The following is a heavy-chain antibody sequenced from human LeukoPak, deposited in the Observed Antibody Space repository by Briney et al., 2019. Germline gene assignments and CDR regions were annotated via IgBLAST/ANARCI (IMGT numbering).Heavy chain of an antibody. CDR2: INPSGGST. CDR3: ARSPHFYYMDV. CDR1: GYTFTSYY. V-gene: IGHV1-46*01. J-gene: IGHJ6*03. Sequence: ASVKVSCKASGYTFTSYYMHWVRQAPGQGLEWMGIINPSGGSTSYAQKFQGRVTMTRDMSTSTVYMELSSLRSEDTAVYYCARSPHFYYMDVWGKGTTVTISS.